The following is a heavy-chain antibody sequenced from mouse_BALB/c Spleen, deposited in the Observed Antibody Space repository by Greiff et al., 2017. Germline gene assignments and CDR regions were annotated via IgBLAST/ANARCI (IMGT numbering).Heavy chain of an antibody. CDR1: GYTFTSYW. D-gene: IGHD2-2*01. CDR3: TRSGIYYGYDDYAMDY. J-gene: IGHJ4*01. CDR2: IYPGSGST. V-gene: IGHV1S22*01. Sequence: LQQPGSELVRPGASVKLSCKASGYTFTSYWMHWVKQRHGQGLEWIGNIYPGSGSTNYDEKFKSKGTLTVDTSSSTAYMHLSSLTSEDSAVYYCTRSGIYYGYDDYAMDYWGQGTSVTVSS.